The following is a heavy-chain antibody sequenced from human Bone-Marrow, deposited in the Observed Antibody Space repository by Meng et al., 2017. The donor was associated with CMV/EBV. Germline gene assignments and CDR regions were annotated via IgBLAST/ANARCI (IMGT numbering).Heavy chain of an antibody. CDR3: AGNYDIFTGYSRFDY. D-gene: IGHD3-9*01. Sequence: GESLKISCAASGFTFSSHNMNWVRQAPGKGLEWVSSISSNNNYIYYADSMKGRFTISRDNAENSLYLQMNSLRAEDTAVYYCAGNYDIFTGYSRFDYWGQGTLVTVSS. CDR1: GFTFSSHN. V-gene: IGHV3-21*01. J-gene: IGHJ4*02. CDR2: ISSNNNYI.